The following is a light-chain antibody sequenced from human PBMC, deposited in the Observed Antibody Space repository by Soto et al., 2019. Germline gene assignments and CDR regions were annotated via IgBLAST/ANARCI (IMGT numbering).Light chain of an antibody. CDR2: AAS. CDR3: QQSYSTPRT. J-gene: IGKJ1*01. V-gene: IGKV3-15*01. CDR1: QSVRTN. Sequence: EVVVTQSPATLSVSLGGRATLSCRASQSVRTNLAWYQQKPGQAPRLLIYAASTRATGIPARFSGSGSGTDFTLTISSLQPEDFATYYCQQSYSTPRTFGQGTKVEIK.